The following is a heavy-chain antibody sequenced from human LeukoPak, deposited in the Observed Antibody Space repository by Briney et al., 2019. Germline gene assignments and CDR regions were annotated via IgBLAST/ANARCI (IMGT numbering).Heavy chain of an antibody. J-gene: IGHJ5*02. CDR1: DGSITSSGYY. Sequence: SETLSLTCTVSDGSITSSGYYWGWIRQPPGKGLKWIGNIYYSGVTYYNPSLKSRVTISVDTSKNQFSLKLGSVTAADTAVYYCARGEGYYYDSSGYPTHNWFDPWGQGTPVTVSS. V-gene: IGHV4-39*07. D-gene: IGHD3-22*01. CDR2: IYYSGVT. CDR3: ARGEGYYYDSSGYPTHNWFDP.